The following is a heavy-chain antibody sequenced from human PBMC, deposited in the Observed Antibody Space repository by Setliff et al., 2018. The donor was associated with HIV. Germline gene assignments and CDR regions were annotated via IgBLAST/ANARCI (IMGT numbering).Heavy chain of an antibody. CDR2: IYASGST. D-gene: IGHD6-19*01. J-gene: IGHJ2*01. CDR3: ASRLAVAGVYWYFDL. V-gene: IGHV4-61*10. Sequence: SETLSLTCTVSGGSISSGSYYWSWIRQPAGKGLEWIGHIYASGSTNYNPSLKSRVTISVDTSKNQFSLKLSSVTAADTAVYYCASRLAVAGVYWYFDLWGRGTLVTVSS. CDR1: GGSISSGSYY.